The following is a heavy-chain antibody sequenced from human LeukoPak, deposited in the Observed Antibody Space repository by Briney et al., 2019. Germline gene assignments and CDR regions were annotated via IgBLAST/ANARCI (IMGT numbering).Heavy chain of an antibody. Sequence: GASLKISCKGSGYSFTRYWIGWVRQMPGKGLEWMGIIYPGDSDTRYSPSFQGQVTISADKSISTAYLQWSSLKASDTAMYYCARHDSSSTNAAFDIWGQGTMVTVSS. J-gene: IGHJ3*02. V-gene: IGHV5-51*01. D-gene: IGHD6-13*01. CDR3: ARHDSSSTNAAFDI. CDR2: IYPGDSDT. CDR1: GYSFTRYW.